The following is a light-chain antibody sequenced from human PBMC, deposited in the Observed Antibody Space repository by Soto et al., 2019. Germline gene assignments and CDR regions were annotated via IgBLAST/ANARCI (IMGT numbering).Light chain of an antibody. J-gene: IGKJ5*01. CDR1: QGVGSY. CDR3: QQRSNRPSIT. CDR2: DAS. V-gene: IGKV3-11*01. Sequence: EIGLTQSPATRALTPGARATLAGSASQGVGSYLAWHQPPPGQAPRLLISDASNRATGIPVRFSGSGFGTDFTLTISSLAAEASAVYYCQQRSNRPSITFGQGTRLEIK.